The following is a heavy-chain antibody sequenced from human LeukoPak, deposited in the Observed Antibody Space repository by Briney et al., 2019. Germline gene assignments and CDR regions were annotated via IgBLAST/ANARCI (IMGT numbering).Heavy chain of an antibody. CDR3: ARGQGLLRYFDWLSNEYYFDY. CDR1: GYTFTSYD. CDR2: MNPNSGNT. V-gene: IGHV1-8*03. Sequence: GASVKVSCTASGYTFTSYDINWVRQATGQGLEWMGWMNPNSGNTGYAQKFQGRVTITRNTSISTAYMELSSLRSEDTAVYYCARGQGLLRYFDWLSNEYYFDYWGQGTLVTVSS. J-gene: IGHJ4*02. D-gene: IGHD3-9*01.